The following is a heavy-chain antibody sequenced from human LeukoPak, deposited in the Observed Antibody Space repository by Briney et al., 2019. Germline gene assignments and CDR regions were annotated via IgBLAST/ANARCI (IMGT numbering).Heavy chain of an antibody. J-gene: IGHJ4*02. D-gene: IGHD1-1*01. CDR3: ATPTAGTWHFDY. CDR1: GFTFSSYW. V-gene: IGHV3-7*01. Sequence: GGSLRLSCAASGFTFSSYWMTWVRQAPGKGLEWVANIKQDASERYYVDSVKGRFTISRDNAKNSLYLQMSSLRAEDTAVYYCATPTAGTWHFDYWGQGTLVTVSS. CDR2: IKQDASER.